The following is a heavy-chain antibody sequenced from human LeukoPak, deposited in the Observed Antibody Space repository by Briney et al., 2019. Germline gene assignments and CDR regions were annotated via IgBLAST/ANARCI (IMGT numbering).Heavy chain of an antibody. D-gene: IGHD7-27*01. Sequence: ASVKVSCKASGYTFTSYDINWVRQATGQGLGWMGWMNPNSGNTGYAQKFQGRVTMTRNTSISTAYMELSSLRSEDTAVYYCARATNGGSGFDYWGQGTLVTVSS. CDR3: ARATNGGSGFDY. CDR1: GYTFTSYD. J-gene: IGHJ4*02. V-gene: IGHV1-8*01. CDR2: MNPNSGNT.